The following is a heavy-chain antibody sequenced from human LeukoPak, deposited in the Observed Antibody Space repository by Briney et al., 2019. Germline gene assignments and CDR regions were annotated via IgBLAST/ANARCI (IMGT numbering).Heavy chain of an antibody. CDR3: ARLGYYYGSGSSSVFDY. CDR1: GGSISSYY. Sequence: SETLSLTCTVSGGSISSYYWSWLRQPPGKGLEWLGYIYYSGSTNYNPSLKSRVTISVDTSKNQFSLKLSSVTAADAAVYYCARLGYYYGSGSSSVFDYWGQGTLVTVSS. CDR2: IYYSGST. V-gene: IGHV4-59*08. J-gene: IGHJ4*02. D-gene: IGHD3-10*01.